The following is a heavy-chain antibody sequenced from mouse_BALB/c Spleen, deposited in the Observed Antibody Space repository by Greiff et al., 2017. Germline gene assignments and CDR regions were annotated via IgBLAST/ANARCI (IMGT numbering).Heavy chain of an antibody. CDR1: GFTFSSYT. CDR2: ISSGGSYT. V-gene: IGHV5-6-4*01. Sequence: EVQRVESGGGLVQPGGSLKLSCAASGFTFSSYTMSWVRQTPEKRLEWVATISSGGSYTYYPDSVKGRFTISRDNAKNTLYLQMSSLKSEDTAMYYCTREGNWDYFDYWGQGTTLTVSS. CDR3: TREGNWDYFDY. D-gene: IGHD4-1*01. J-gene: IGHJ2*01.